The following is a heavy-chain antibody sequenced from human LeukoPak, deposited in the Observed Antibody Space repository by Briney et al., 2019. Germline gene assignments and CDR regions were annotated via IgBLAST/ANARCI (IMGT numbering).Heavy chain of an antibody. Sequence: TSETLSLTCTVSGGSISSGSYYWSWIRQPAGKGLEWIGRIYTSGSTNYNPSLKSRVTISVDTSKNQFSLKLSSVTAADTAVYYCARARYYDSSGYYSTLGAFDIWGQGTMVTVSS. V-gene: IGHV4-61*02. CDR2: IYTSGST. CDR3: ARARYYDSSGYYSTLGAFDI. D-gene: IGHD3-22*01. CDR1: GGSISSGSYY. J-gene: IGHJ3*02.